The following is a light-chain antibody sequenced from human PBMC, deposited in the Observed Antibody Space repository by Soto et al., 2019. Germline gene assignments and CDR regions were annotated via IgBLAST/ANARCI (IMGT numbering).Light chain of an antibody. J-gene: IGKJ3*01. CDR3: QLFGRSPT. Sequence: EIVLTQSPGTLSLSPGERATLSCRASQLVVTSYLHWYQHKPGQAPRLLISGALTRATGIPDRFSGSGSGTDFTLTISRLEPEDCAVYYCQLFGRSPTFGPGTNVHIK. CDR2: GAL. CDR1: QLVVTSY. V-gene: IGKV3-20*01.